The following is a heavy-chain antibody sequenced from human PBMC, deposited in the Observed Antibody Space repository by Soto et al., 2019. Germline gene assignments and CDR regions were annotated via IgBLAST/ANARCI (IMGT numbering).Heavy chain of an antibody. CDR2: FDPEDGET. D-gene: IGHD3-16*02. Sequence: ASVKVSCKVSGYTLTELSMHWGRQAPGKGLEGMGGFDPEDGETIYAQKFQRRVTMTEATSTDTAYMAPSSLRSEDTAVYYCAKVATVYDYVWGSYRRPYDYWGQGTLVTVSS. V-gene: IGHV1-24*01. CDR3: AKVATVYDYVWGSYRRPYDY. CDR1: GYTLTELS. J-gene: IGHJ4*02.